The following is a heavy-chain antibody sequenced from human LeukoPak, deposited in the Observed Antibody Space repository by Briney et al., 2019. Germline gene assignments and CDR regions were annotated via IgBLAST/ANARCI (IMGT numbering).Heavy chain of an antibody. CDR1: GFTFSSYA. V-gene: IGHV3-30*04. D-gene: IGHD6-19*01. J-gene: IGHJ4*02. CDR3: ARVVGGWSHLDY. CDR2: ISYDGSNK. Sequence: PGGSLRLSCAASGFTFSSYAMHWVRQAPGKGLEWVAVISYDGSNKYYADSVKGRFTISRDNSKNTLYLQMNSLRAEDTAVYYCARVVGGWSHLDYWGQGTLVTVSS.